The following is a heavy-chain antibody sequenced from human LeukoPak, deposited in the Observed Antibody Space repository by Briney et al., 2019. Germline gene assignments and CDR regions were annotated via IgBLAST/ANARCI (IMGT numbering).Heavy chain of an antibody. J-gene: IGHJ5*02. Sequence: SETLSLTCTVSGGSISTSNYYWSWVRQPPGKALEWIGNIFYSGNTNYTPSLKSRVTISVDTPKNRFSLKLSSLTAADTAVYYCARVRDYYDSSGYEAQDWFDPWGQGTLVTVSS. D-gene: IGHD3-22*01. V-gene: IGHV4-61*05. CDR2: IFYSGNT. CDR3: ARVRDYYDSSGYEAQDWFDP. CDR1: GGSISTSNYY.